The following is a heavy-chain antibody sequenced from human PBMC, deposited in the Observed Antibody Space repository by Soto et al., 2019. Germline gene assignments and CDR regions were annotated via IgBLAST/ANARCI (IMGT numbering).Heavy chain of an antibody. V-gene: IGHV3-23*01. D-gene: IGHD3-10*01. CDR3: AKERLGRGIDY. CDR1: GLTFSNYA. J-gene: IGHJ4*02. Sequence: EVLLLDSGGGLVQPGGSLSLSCAASGLTFSNYALTWVGQAPGKGPEWISTVNNGGGGTYYADSVKGRFTISRDNSKNTLYLQVSSLRAEDTAVYYCAKERLGRGIDYWGQGILVTVSS. CDR2: VNNGGGGT.